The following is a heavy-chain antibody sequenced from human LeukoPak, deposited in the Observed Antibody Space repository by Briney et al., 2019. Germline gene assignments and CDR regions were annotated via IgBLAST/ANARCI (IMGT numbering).Heavy chain of an antibody. D-gene: IGHD5-12*01. CDR2: ISDSGGST. CDR3: TRDKGGLGGFFDY. J-gene: IGHJ4*02. V-gene: IGHV3-23*01. CDR1: GFTFGSYV. Sequence: QSGGSLRLSCAASGFTFGSYVMSWVRQAPGKGLRWVSGISDSGGSTYYADSVKGRFTISRDNSKNTLYLQMNSLRAEDTAVYFCTRDKGGLGGFFDYWGPGILVTVSS.